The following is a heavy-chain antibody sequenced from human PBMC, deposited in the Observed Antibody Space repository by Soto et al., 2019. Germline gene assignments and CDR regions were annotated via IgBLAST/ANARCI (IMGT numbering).Heavy chain of an antibody. D-gene: IGHD3-22*01. Sequence: SETLSLTCTVSGGSISSRGYYWGWIRQPPGKGLEWIGTIYYSGSTYYNPSLKSRVTISVDTSKNQFSLKLSSVTAADTAVYYCARGEYYYDSSGYRINWFDPWGQGTLVTVSS. CDR1: GGSISSRGYY. CDR3: ARGEYYYDSSGYRINWFDP. J-gene: IGHJ5*02. V-gene: IGHV4-39*07. CDR2: IYYSGST.